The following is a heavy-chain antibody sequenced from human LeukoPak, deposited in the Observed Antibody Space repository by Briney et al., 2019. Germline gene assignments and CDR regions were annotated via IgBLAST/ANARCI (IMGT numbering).Heavy chain of an antibody. CDR1: GYTFTGHY. V-gene: IGHV1-2*02. CDR3: ARDVYTSGWRYFDL. Sequence: ASVKVSCKASGYTFTGHYMHWVRQAPGLGPEWMAWINPNGGDTNYAQKFQGRVTLTRDASIGTAYMEMNRLTYDDTAIYYCARDVYTSGWRYFDLWGHGTLVTVSS. J-gene: IGHJ2*01. CDR2: INPNGGDT. D-gene: IGHD6-19*01.